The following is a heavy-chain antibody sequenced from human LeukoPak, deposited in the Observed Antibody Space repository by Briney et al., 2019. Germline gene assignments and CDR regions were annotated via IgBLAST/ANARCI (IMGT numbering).Heavy chain of an antibody. D-gene: IGHD2-2*01. CDR1: GYTFTSYG. J-gene: IGHJ6*02. V-gene: IGHV1-18*01. CDR2: ISAYNGNT. CDR3: ARDGVVVPAAKYYYYGMDV. Sequence: GASVKVSCKASGYTFTSYGISWVRQAPGQGLEWMGWISAYNGNTNYAQKLQGRVTMTTDTSTSTAYMELRSLRSDDTAVYYCARDGVVVPAAKYYYYGMDVWGQGTTVTASS.